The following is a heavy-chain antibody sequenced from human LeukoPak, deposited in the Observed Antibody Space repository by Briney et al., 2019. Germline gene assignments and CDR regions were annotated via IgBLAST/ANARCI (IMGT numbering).Heavy chain of an antibody. J-gene: IGHJ4*02. Sequence: PSETLSLTCTVSGGSIISGHYYWTWIRQHPGKGLEWIGYIYHSGSTSHNPSLKSRVIISVDTSKNQFSLKLSSVTAADTAVYYCARGGYSYDHYFDYWGQGTLVTVSS. D-gene: IGHD5-18*01. V-gene: IGHV4-31*03. CDR2: IYHSGST. CDR1: GGSIISGHYY. CDR3: ARGGYSYDHYFDY.